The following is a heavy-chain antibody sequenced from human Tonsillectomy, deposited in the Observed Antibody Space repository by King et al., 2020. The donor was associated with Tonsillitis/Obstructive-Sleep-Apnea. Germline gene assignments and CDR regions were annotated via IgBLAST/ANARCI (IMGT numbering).Heavy chain of an antibody. CDR2: TYYSGGI. CDR3: AFCRGVFNLDV. Sequence: VQLQESGPGLVKPSETLSLTCTVSGAGSSISTDFWNWIRQPPGKGLEWIGSTYYSGGINYNPSLKSRVTMSLDTAKNQFSLRLTSVTAADTAVYYCAFCRGVFNLDVWGQGTTVTVSS. V-gene: IGHV4-59*03. D-gene: IGHD3-10*01. J-gene: IGHJ6*02. CDR1: GAGSSISTDF.